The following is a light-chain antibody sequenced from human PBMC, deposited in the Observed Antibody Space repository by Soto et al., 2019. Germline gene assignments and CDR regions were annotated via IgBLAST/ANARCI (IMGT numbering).Light chain of an antibody. CDR3: QQYNNRSPFT. V-gene: IGKV3-15*01. Sequence: EIVMTQSPATLSVSPGERATLSCRASQSVSSNLAWYQQKPGQAPRLLIYGASTKATAIPAKISGSGSGTEVTLTISSLQYEDFAVYYCQQYNNRSPFTFGQGTKVEIK. CDR1: QSVSSN. CDR2: GAS. J-gene: IGKJ1*01.